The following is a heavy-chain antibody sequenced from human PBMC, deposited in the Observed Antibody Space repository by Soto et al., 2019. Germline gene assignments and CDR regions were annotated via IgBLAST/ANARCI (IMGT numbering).Heavy chain of an antibody. CDR1: GGTFSSYA. J-gene: IGHJ4*02. CDR2: IIPIFGTA. CDR3: AKDGAPSRYCSGGICSSDY. Sequence: ASVKVSCKASGGTFSSYAISWVRQAPGQGLEWMGGIIPIFGTANYAQKFQGRVTITADESTSTAYMELSSLRAEDTAVYYCAKDGAPSRYCSGGICSSDYWGQGTLVTVSS. D-gene: IGHD2-15*01. V-gene: IGHV1-69*13.